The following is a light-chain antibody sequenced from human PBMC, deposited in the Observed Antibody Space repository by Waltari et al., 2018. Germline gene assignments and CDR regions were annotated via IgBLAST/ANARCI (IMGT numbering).Light chain of an antibody. Sequence: QSALTQTPSASGSPGQAVTMSCTGTSSDVGGYDYVSWYQQHPGKAPKLIIYSVNKRPSGVPDRFSGSKSGNTASLTVSGLQAEDEADYYCSSYTSSNNCVFGTGTKVTVL. CDR3: SSYTSSNNCV. CDR1: SSDVGGYDY. J-gene: IGLJ1*01. V-gene: IGLV2-8*01. CDR2: SVN.